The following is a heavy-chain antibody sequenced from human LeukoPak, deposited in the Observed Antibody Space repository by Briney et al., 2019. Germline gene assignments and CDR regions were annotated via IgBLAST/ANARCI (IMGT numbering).Heavy chain of an antibody. CDR2: ISGSGGST. V-gene: IGHV3-23*01. D-gene: IGHD3-10*01. CDR1: GFTFSTFA. Sequence: GGSLRLSCAVSGFTFSTFAMNWVRQAPGKGLEWVSAISGSGGSTYYADSVKGRFTISRDNSKNTLYLQMNSLRAEDTAVYYCAKALPGGAFDYWGQGTLVTVSS. J-gene: IGHJ4*02. CDR3: AKALPGGAFDY.